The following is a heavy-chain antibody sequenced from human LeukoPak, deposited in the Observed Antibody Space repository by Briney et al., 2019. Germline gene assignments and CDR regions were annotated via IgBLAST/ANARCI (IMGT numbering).Heavy chain of an antibody. Sequence: PSQTLSLTCTVSGESISNSRHYWSWIRQPAGKGLEWIGRIYPSGNTNYNPSLKSRLTISLDTSKSQFSLNLKSVTAADTAMYYCARDGVVTMELDSWGQGTLVTVSS. CDR3: ARDGVVTMELDS. V-gene: IGHV4-61*02. CDR2: IYPSGNT. J-gene: IGHJ4*02. CDR1: GESISNSRHY. D-gene: IGHD3-3*01.